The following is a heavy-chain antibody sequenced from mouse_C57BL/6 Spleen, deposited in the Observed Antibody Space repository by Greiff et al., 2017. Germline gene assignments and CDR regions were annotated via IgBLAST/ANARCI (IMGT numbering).Heavy chain of an antibody. V-gene: IGHV1-82*01. CDR3: ARRYVYAMDY. CDR1: GYAFSSSW. J-gene: IGHJ4*01. CDR2: IYPGDGDT. D-gene: IGHD1-1*01. Sequence: QVQLQQSGPELVKPGASVKISCKASGYAFSSSWMNWVKQRPGKGLEWIGRIYPGDGDTNYNGKFKGKATLTADKSSSTAYMQLISLTSEDSAVYFCARRYVYAMDYWGQGTSVTVSS.